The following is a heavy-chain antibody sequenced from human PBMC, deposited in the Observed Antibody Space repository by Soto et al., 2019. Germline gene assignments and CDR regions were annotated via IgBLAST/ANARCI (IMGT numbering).Heavy chain of an antibody. Sequence: SLRLSCAASGFTFSSYAMHWVRQAPGKGLEWVSGISWSSSSIVYADSVKGRFTISRDNAKNSLYLQMNSLRVEDTALYYCAKDTRSVTFYGMDVWGQGTTVTVSS. CDR2: ISWSSSSI. V-gene: IGHV3-9*01. CDR1: GFTFSSYA. D-gene: IGHD4-17*01. J-gene: IGHJ6*02. CDR3: AKDTRSVTFYGMDV.